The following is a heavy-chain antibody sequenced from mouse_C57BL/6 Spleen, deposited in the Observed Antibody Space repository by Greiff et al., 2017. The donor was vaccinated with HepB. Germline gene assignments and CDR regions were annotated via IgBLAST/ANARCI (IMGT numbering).Heavy chain of an antibody. V-gene: IGHV3-6*01. Sequence: EVKLQESGPGLVKPSQSLSLTCSVTGYSITSGYYWNWIRQFPGNKLEWMGYISYDGSNNYNPSLKNRISITRDTSKNQFFLKLNSVTTEDTATYYCARGLTGTKGTYWGQGTLVTVSA. J-gene: IGHJ3*01. D-gene: IGHD4-1*01. CDR2: ISYDGSN. CDR3: ARGLTGTKGTY. CDR1: GYSITSGYY.